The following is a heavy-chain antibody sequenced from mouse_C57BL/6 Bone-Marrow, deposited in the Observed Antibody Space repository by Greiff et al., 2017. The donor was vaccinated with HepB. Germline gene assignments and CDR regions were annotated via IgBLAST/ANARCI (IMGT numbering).Heavy chain of an antibody. CDR2: ISYDGSN. Sequence: EVKLQESGPGLVKPSQSLSLTCSVTGYSITSGYYWNWIRQFPGNKLEWMGYISYDGSNNYNPSLKNRISITRDTSKNQFFLKLNSVTTEDTATYYCAAEEEVRLYYGSRRGFAYWGQGTLVTVSA. V-gene: IGHV3-6*01. CDR1: GYSITSGYY. J-gene: IGHJ3*01. D-gene: IGHD1-1*01. CDR3: AAEEEVRLYYGSRRGFAY.